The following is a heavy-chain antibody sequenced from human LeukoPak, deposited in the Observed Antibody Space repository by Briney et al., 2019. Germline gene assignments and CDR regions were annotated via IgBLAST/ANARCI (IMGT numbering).Heavy chain of an antibody. V-gene: IGHV4-38-2*02. Sequence: PSETLSLTCTVSGYSISSGYYWGWIRQPPGKGLEWIGSIYHSGSTYYNPSLKSRVIISVDTSLNHFSLKQSSVTAADTAVYYCARDIRNYYDSSGYYQFDYWGQGTLVTVSS. CDR3: ARDIRNYYDSSGYYQFDY. CDR1: GYSISSGYY. J-gene: IGHJ4*02. D-gene: IGHD3-22*01. CDR2: IYHSGST.